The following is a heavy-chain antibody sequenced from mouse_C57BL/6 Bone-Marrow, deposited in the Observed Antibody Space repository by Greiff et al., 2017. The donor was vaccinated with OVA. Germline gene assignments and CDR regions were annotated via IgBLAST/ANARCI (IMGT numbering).Heavy chain of an antibody. CDR3: ARSPLTTVVARDAMDY. V-gene: IGHV3-8*01. D-gene: IGHD1-1*01. CDR2: ISYSGST. Sequence: EVQLQESGPGLAKPSQTLSLTCSVTGYSITSDYWNWIRKFPGNKLEYMGYISYSGSTYYNPSLKSRISITRDTSKNQYYLQLNSVTTEDTATYYCARSPLTTVVARDAMDYWGQGTSVTVSS. J-gene: IGHJ4*01. CDR1: GYSITSDY.